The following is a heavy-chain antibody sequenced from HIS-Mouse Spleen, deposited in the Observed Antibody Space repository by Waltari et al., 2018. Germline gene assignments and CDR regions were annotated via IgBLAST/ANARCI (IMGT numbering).Heavy chain of an antibody. V-gene: IGHV4-39*07. J-gene: IGHJ2*01. Sequence: QLQLQESGPGLVKPSETLSLTCTVSGGSISSSSYYWGWIRHPPGKGLGWIGSIYYSGSPYYNPSLKSRVTISVDTSKNQFSLKLSSVTAADTAVYYCAREIPYSSSWYDWYFDLWGRGTLVTVSS. CDR1: GGSISSSSYY. CDR3: AREIPYSSSWYDWYFDL. CDR2: IYYSGSP. D-gene: IGHD6-13*01.